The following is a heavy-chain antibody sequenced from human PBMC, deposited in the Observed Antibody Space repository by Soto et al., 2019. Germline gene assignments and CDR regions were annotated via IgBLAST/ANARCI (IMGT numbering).Heavy chain of an antibody. CDR2: INHSGST. D-gene: IGHD3-22*01. Sequence: PSETLSLTCAVYGGSFSGYYWSWIRQPPGKGLEWIGEINHSGSTNYNPSLKSRVTISVDTSKNQFSLKLSSVTAADTAVYYCARGHYDSSGYDFDYWGQGTLVTVSS. CDR3: ARGHYDSSGYDFDY. V-gene: IGHV4-34*01. CDR1: GGSFSGYY. J-gene: IGHJ4*02.